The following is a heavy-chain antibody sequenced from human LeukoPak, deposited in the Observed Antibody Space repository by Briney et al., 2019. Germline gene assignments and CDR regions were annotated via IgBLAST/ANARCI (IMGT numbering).Heavy chain of an antibody. D-gene: IGHD3-22*01. V-gene: IGHV3-30*02. CDR2: IWYDGSNK. CDR1: GFTFSGYG. CDR3: ARDFYHDSSGCIDY. J-gene: IGHJ4*02. Sequence: GGSLRLSCAASGFTFSGYGMQWVRQAPGKGLEWVAIIWYDGSNKYYSDSVKGRFTISRDNSKNTLYVQMNSLRAEDTAVYYCARDFYHDSSGCIDYWGQGTLVTVSS.